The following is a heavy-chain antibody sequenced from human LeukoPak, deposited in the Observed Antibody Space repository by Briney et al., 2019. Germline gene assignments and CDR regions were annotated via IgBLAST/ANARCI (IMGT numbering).Heavy chain of an antibody. CDR3: ARGGGRYSAFLG. CDR2: IKQDGTEK. CDR1: GFXFSNYW. D-gene: IGHD1-26*01. J-gene: IGHJ4*02. Sequence: GGSLRLSCGVSGFXFSNYWMSWVRQAPGKGLEWVANIKQDGTEKYYVDSVEGRFTISRDNAKNSLYLQMNSLRPEDTAVYYCARGGGRYSAFLGWGQGSLVTVSS. V-gene: IGHV3-7*05.